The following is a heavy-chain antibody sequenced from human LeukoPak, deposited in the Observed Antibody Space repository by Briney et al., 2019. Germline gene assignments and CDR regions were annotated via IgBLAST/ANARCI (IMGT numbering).Heavy chain of an antibody. V-gene: IGHV1-8*02. CDR1: GDTFSNYG. Sequence: ASVKVSCKASGDTFSNYGLSWVRQATGQGLEWMGWMNPNSGNTGYAQKFQGRVTMTRNTSISTAYMELSSLRSEDTAVYYCARFIRFLEWLGPNYYYYGMDVWGQGTTVTVSS. CDR3: ARFIRFLEWLGPNYYYYGMDV. D-gene: IGHD3-3*01. CDR2: MNPNSGNT. J-gene: IGHJ6*02.